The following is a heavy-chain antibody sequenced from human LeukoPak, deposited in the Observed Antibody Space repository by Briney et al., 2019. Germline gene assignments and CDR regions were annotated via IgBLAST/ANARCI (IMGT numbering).Heavy chain of an antibody. V-gene: IGHV3-48*02. CDR1: GFIFSNYA. D-gene: IGHD2-21*02. Sequence: GGSLRLSCAASGFIFSNYAMNWVRQAPGKGLEWISYVSTSSSTIYYADSVKGRFTISRDNAKNSLYLQMNSLTEEDTAVYYCARGETAVTSYLHFRGQGTLVTVSS. CDR2: VSTSSSTI. CDR3: ARGETAVTSYLHF. J-gene: IGHJ4*02.